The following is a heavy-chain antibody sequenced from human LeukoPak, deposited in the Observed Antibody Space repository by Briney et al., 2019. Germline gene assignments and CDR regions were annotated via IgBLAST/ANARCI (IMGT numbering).Heavy chain of an antibody. CDR1: GFTFDDYA. J-gene: IGHJ4*02. D-gene: IGHD6-13*01. CDR2: IANDGRDK. Sequence: GRSLRLSCAASGFTFDDYAMHWVRQAPGKGLEWVAVIANDGRDKKYADSVRGRFTISRDNSKNTVYLQMNSLRAEDTAVFYCVKDMKIKAAGYYFDYWGQGTLVTVSS. V-gene: IGHV3-30*18. CDR3: VKDMKIKAAGYYFDY.